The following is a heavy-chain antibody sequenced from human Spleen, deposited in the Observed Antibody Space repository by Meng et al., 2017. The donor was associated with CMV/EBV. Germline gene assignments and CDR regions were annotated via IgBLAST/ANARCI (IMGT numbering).Heavy chain of an antibody. CDR1: GFTFSSYW. CDR3: ARELFPNYFYNGMDV. CDR2: INSDGSST. D-gene: IGHD2/OR15-2a*01. V-gene: IGHV3-74*01. Sequence: GGSLRLSCAASGFTFSSYWMHWVRQAPGKGLVWVSRINSDGSSTSYADSVRGRFTISRDNAKNTLYLQMNSLRAEDTAVYYCARELFPNYFYNGMDVWGQGTTVTVSS. J-gene: IGHJ6*02.